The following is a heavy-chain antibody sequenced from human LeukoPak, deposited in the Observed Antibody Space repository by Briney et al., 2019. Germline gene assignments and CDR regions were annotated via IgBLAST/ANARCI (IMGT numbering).Heavy chain of an antibody. CDR2: INHSGST. CDR1: GGSFSGYY. J-gene: IGHJ4*02. D-gene: IGHD6-19*01. V-gene: IGHV4-34*01. CDR3: ARAAVAGHFDY. Sequence: SETLSLTCAVYGGSFSGYYWSWIRQPPGKGLEWIGEINHSGSTNYNPSLKSRVTISVDTSKNQFSLKLSSVTAADTAVYYCARAAVAGHFDYWGQGTLVTVSS.